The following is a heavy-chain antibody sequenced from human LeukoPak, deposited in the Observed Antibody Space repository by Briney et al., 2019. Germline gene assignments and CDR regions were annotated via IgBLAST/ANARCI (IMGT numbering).Heavy chain of an antibody. V-gene: IGHV1-2*02. CDR2: INPNSGST. CDR3: AKGKARESSGWDTIFDY. J-gene: IGHJ4*02. Sequence: ASVKVSCKASGYTFTGYYMHWVRQAPGQGLEWMGWINPNSGSTNYAQKFQGRATMTRDTSISTAYMELSSLRSDDTAVYYCAKGKARESSGWDTIFDYWGQGTLVTVSS. CDR1: GYTFTGYY. D-gene: IGHD6-19*01.